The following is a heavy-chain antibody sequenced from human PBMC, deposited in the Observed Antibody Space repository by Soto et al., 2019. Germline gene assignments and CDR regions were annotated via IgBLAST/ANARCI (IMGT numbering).Heavy chain of an antibody. CDR1: GFAFSGST. V-gene: IGHV3-73*02. CDR2: IRSKANSYAT. CDR3: FRENYSSCHGMDV. Sequence: QLVESGGGLVQPGGSLTLSCAGSGFAFSGSTIHWVRQASGKGLEWVGRIRSKANSYATAYAAAVKGRFIISRDDSETTAYLQMNSLKIEDTAVYYCFRENYSSCHGMDVWGQGTTVTVSS. J-gene: IGHJ6*02.